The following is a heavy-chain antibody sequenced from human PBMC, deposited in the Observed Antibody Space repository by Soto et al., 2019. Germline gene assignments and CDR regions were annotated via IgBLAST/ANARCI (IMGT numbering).Heavy chain of an antibody. D-gene: IGHD2-21*01. CDR2: VSGYNDKT. Sequence: QVQLVQSGAELKKPGASVKVSCKASGYTFTNHGISWVRQAPGQGLEWVGWVSGYNDKTKSAQKFQGRVTMTTDTSTNTAYMELRSLRSDDTAVYFCARDFYPVAYFFAYWGQGTLVTASS. V-gene: IGHV1-18*04. CDR1: GYTFTNHG. CDR3: ARDFYPVAYFFAY. J-gene: IGHJ4*02.